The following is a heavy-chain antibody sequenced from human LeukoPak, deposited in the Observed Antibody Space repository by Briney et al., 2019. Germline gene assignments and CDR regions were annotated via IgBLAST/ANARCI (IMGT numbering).Heavy chain of an antibody. Sequence: SETLSLTCTVSGASISSYYWSWIRQPPGKGLEWFGYIYYSESTNYNTSLKSRVTISVDTSTNQFSLKLSSVTAADTAVYYGGRGGTFPGYYMDVWGKGTTVTVSS. CDR3: GRGGTFPGYYMDV. J-gene: IGHJ6*03. V-gene: IGHV4-59*01. CDR1: GASISSYY. D-gene: IGHD1-26*01. CDR2: IYYSEST.